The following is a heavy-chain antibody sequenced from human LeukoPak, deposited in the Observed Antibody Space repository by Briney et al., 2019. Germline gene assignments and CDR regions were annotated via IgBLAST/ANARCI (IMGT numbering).Heavy chain of an antibody. CDR2: TWYDGSNK. D-gene: IGHD3-10*01. CDR1: GFTFNSYG. J-gene: IGHJ6*02. Sequence: GGSLRLSCAASGFTFNSYGMHWVRQAPGKGLEWVAVTWYDGSNKYYADSVKGRFTISRDNSKNTLYLQMNSLRAEDTAVYYCARDYYGSGSYYPLNYYYGMDVWGQGTTVTVSS. CDR3: ARDYYGSGSYYPLNYYYGMDV. V-gene: IGHV3-33*01.